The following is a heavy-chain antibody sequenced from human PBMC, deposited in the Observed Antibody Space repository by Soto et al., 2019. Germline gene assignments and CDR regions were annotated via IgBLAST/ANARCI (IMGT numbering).Heavy chain of an antibody. Sequence: EVQLLESGGGLVQPGGSLRLSCASSGFTFSSYGMTWVHRPPGKGLEWVSAISGSGAATYYADSVQGRFTISRDNSNNTLYLQMNSLRAEDTAVYSCAKVLYGVVTYFDSWGQGTLVTVSS. CDR2: ISGSGAAT. J-gene: IGHJ4*02. CDR1: GFTFSSYG. V-gene: IGHV3-23*01. CDR3: AKVLYGVVTYFDS. D-gene: IGHD3-3*01.